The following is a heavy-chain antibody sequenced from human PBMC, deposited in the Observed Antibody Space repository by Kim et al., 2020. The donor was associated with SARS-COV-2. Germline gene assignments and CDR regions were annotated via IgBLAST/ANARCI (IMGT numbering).Heavy chain of an antibody. D-gene: IGHD1-20*01. J-gene: IGHJ5*02. Sequence: GGSLRLSCAASGFTVSNNYMSWVRQAPGKGLEWVSVIYSGGSTYYADSVKGRFNISRHNSKNTLYLQMNSLRAEDTAVYYCAREPSYNWNDGGWFDPWGQGTLVT. V-gene: IGHV3-53*04. CDR2: IYSGGST. CDR3: AREPSYNWNDGGWFDP. CDR1: GFTVSNNY.